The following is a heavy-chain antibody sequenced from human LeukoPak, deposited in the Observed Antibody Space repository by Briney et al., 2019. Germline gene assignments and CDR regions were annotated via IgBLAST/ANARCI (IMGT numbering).Heavy chain of an antibody. CDR3: ARDGAYCGGDCYSYYFDY. J-gene: IGHJ4*02. V-gene: IGHV3-23*01. D-gene: IGHD2-21*02. Sequence: GGSLRLSCAASGFTFSSYAMSWVRQAPGKGLEWVSAISGSGGSTYYADSVKGRFTISRDNSKNTLYLQMGSLRAEDMAVYYCARDGAYCGGDCYSYYFDYWGQGTLVTVSS. CDR1: GFTFSSYA. CDR2: ISGSGGST.